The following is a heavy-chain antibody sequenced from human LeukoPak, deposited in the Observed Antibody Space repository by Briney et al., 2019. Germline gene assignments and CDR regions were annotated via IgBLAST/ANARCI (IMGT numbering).Heavy chain of an antibody. Sequence: GGSLRLSCAASGFTFAIHAMTWVRQAPGRGLEWVSGISGDGASTHYAEYVKGQFTISRDNSQNTLFLQMNSLRVEDTAIYYCAKDSYVSGRPLHTFDVWGQGTMVTVSS. D-gene: IGHD3-10*01. V-gene: IGHV3-23*01. CDR1: GFTFAIHA. CDR3: AKDSYVSGRPLHTFDV. J-gene: IGHJ3*01. CDR2: ISGDGAST.